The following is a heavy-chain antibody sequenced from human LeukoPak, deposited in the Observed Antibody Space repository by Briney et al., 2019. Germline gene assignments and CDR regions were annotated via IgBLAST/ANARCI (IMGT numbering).Heavy chain of an antibody. CDR2: IIPIFGTA. D-gene: IGHD5-24*01. CDR1: GGTFSSYA. V-gene: IGHV1-69*13. J-gene: IGHJ4*02. CDR3: ARGEMATIPHNSVTVYFDY. Sequence: SVKVSCKASGGTFSSYAISWVRQAPGQGLEWMGGIIPIFGTANYAQKFQGRVTITADESTSTAYMELSSLRSEDTAVYYCARGEMATIPHNSVTVYFDYWGQGTLVTVSS.